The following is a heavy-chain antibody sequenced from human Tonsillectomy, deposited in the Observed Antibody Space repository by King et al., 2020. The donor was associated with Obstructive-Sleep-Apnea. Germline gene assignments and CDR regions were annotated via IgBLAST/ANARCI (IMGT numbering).Heavy chain of an antibody. CDR3: AKDLDYYDSSPMDY. Sequence: VQLVESGGGVVQPGRSLRLSCAASGFTFSSYGMHWVRQAPGKGLEGVAVIWYDVSNKYYADSVKGRFTNSRDNSKNTLYLQMNSLRAEDTAVYYCAKDLDYYDSSPMDYWGQGTLVTVSS. D-gene: IGHD3-22*01. CDR1: GFTFSSYG. J-gene: IGHJ4*02. V-gene: IGHV3-33*06. CDR2: IWYDVSNK.